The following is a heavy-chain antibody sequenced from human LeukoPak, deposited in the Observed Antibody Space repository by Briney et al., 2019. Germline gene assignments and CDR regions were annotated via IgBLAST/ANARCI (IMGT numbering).Heavy chain of an antibody. V-gene: IGHV1-18*01. CDR3: ARRYVDPYEDAFDI. J-gene: IGHJ3*02. Sequence: GASVKVSCKASGYTFTSYGISWVRQAPGQGLEWMGWISAYNGNTNYAQKLQGRVTMTTDTSTSTAYMELRSLRSDDTAVYYRARRYVDPYEDAFDIWGQGTMVTVSS. CDR2: ISAYNGNT. D-gene: IGHD5-12*01. CDR1: GYTFTSYG.